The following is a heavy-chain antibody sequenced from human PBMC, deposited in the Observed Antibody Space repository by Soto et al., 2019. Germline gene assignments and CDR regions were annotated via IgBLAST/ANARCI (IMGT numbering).Heavy chain of an antibody. CDR2: MSGSGGST. D-gene: IGHD5-18*01. CDR3: AKLQAYSYFPGAYFDY. CDR1: GFTFSSYA. V-gene: IGHV3-23*01. J-gene: IGHJ4*02. Sequence: EVQLLESGGGLVQPGGSLRLSCAASGFTFSSYAMSWVRQAPGKGLEWVSAMSGSGGSTDYVDSVKGRFTISRDNSKNTLYLQMNSLRAEDTVVYYCAKLQAYSYFPGAYFDYWGQGNLVTVSS.